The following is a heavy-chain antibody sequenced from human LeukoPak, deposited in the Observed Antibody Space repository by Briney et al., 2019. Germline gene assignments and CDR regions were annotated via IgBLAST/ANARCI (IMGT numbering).Heavy chain of an antibody. Sequence: ASVKVSCKASGGTFSSYAISWVRQAPGQGLEWMGGIIPIFGTANYAQKFQGRVTITADESTSTAYMELSSLRSEDTAVYYCARENSSGRRTFDYWGQGTLVTVSS. D-gene: IGHD6-19*01. CDR1: GGTFSSYA. CDR3: ARENSSGRRTFDY. J-gene: IGHJ4*02. CDR2: IIPIFGTA. V-gene: IGHV1-69*13.